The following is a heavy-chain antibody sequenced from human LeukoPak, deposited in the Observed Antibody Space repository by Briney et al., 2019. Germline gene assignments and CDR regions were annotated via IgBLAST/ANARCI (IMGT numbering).Heavy chain of an antibody. Sequence: SETLSLTCAVYVGSVSGYYWSWIRQPPGKGLEWIGEINDSGSTNYNPSLRSRVTISVDTSKNQFSLKLSSVTAADTAVYYCAREDMKWIGSGGSFDAFDIWGQGTMVTVSS. D-gene: IGHD2-15*01. J-gene: IGHJ3*02. CDR1: VGSVSGYY. CDR3: AREDMKWIGSGGSFDAFDI. V-gene: IGHV4-34*01. CDR2: INDSGST.